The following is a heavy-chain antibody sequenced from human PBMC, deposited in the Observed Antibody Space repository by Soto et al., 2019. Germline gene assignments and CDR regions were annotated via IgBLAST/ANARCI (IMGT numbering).Heavy chain of an antibody. Sequence: GSLRLSCAASGFTFSSYGMHWVRQAPGKGLEGVAVISYDRSNKYYADSVKGRFTISRDNSKNTLYLQMNSLRAEDTAVYYCASGGNHAFDIWGQGTMVTVSS. CDR3: ASGGNHAFDI. D-gene: IGHD4-4*01. J-gene: IGHJ3*02. CDR1: GFTFSSYG. CDR2: ISYDRSNK. V-gene: IGHV3-30*03.